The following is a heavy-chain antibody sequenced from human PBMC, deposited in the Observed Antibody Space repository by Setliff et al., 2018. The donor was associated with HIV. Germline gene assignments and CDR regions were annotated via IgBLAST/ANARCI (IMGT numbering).Heavy chain of an antibody. CDR1: GYTFTSYG. Sequence: ASVKVSCKASGYTFTSYGISWVRQAPGQGLEWMGWISAYNGNTNYARKLQGRVTMTTDTSTRTVYMELRSLGSDDTAVYYCARDLYRGAQQLVEGGYFDYWGQGTLVTVSS. J-gene: IGHJ4*02. CDR3: ARDLYRGAQQLVEGGYFDY. D-gene: IGHD6-13*01. V-gene: IGHV1-18*01. CDR2: ISAYNGNT.